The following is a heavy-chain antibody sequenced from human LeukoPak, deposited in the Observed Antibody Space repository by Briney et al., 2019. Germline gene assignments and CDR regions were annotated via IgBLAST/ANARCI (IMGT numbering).Heavy chain of an antibody. D-gene: IGHD2-21*02. Sequence: PGGSLRLSCAASGFTFSSYAMSWVRQAPGKGLEWVSAISASGINIYYADSVKGRFTISRDNSKNTLYLQMNSLRAEDTAVYYCAKRLPVVGDRNRAFDYWGQGTLVTVSS. V-gene: IGHV3-23*01. CDR3: AKRLPVVGDRNRAFDY. CDR1: GFTFSSYA. CDR2: ISASGINI. J-gene: IGHJ4*02.